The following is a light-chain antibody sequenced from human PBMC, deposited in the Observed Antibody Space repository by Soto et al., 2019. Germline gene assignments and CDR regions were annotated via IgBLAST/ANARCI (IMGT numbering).Light chain of an antibody. CDR2: EVS. CDR1: SSDVGGYNY. J-gene: IGLJ2*01. Sequence: QSALTQPASVSGSPGQSITISCSGTSSDVGGYNYVSWYQQHPGKAPKLMMYEVSNRPSGVSNRFSGSKSDNTASLTISGLQGEDEADYYCSSYTSSSTLIFGGGTKLTVL. CDR3: SSYTSSSTLI. V-gene: IGLV2-14*01.